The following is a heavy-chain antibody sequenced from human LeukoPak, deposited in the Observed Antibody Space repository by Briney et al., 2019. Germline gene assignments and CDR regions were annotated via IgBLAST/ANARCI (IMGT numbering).Heavy chain of an antibody. D-gene: IGHD2-2*01. CDR1: GASISSSSYY. CDR3: ARDDCSSTSCPYNWFDP. J-gene: IGHJ5*02. V-gene: IGHV4-39*02. Sequence: PSETLSLTCTVAGASISSSSYYWGWIRQPPGNGLEWIGSIYYSGSTYYNPSLRSRVTISVDTSKNQFSLKLSSVTAADTAVYYCARDDCSSTSCPYNWFDPWGQGTLVTVSS. CDR2: IYYSGST.